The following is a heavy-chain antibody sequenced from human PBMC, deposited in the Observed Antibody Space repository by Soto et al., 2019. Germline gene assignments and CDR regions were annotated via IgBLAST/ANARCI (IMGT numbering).Heavy chain of an antibody. D-gene: IGHD3-3*01. CDR1: GGSFSGYY. CDR2: INHSGST. CDR3: ARDAFGVDNWFDP. Sequence: PSETLSLTCAVYGGSFSGYYWTWIRQPPGTGLEWIGEINHSGSTNYNPSLKSRVTISVDTSKNQFSLKLSSVTAADTAVYYCARDAFGVDNWFDPWGQGTLVTVSS. V-gene: IGHV4-34*01. J-gene: IGHJ5*02.